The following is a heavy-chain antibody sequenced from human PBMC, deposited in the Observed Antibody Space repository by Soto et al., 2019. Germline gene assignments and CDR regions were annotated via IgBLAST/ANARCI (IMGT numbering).Heavy chain of an antibody. CDR1: GGSVSSGSYY. J-gene: IGHJ4*02. CDR2: IYYSGST. V-gene: IGHV4-61*01. Sequence: PSETLSLTCTVSGGSVSSGSYYWSWIRQPPGKGLEWIGCIYYSGSTNYNPSLKSRVTISVDTSKNQFSLKLSSVTAADTAVYYCARDVGSSHGPGHPHYFDYWGQGTLVTVS. D-gene: IGHD2-2*01. CDR3: ARDVGSSHGPGHPHYFDY.